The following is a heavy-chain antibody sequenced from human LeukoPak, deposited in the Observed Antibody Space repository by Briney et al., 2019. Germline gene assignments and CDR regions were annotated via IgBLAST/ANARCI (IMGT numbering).Heavy chain of an antibody. CDR3: ARDLDY. Sequence: PGGSLRLSCAASGFTFSSYAMHWVRQAPGKGLEWGAVISYDGSNKYYADSVKGRFTISRDNSKNTLYLQMNSLRAEDTAVYYCARDLDYWGQGTLVTVSS. CDR1: GFTFSSYA. CDR2: ISYDGSNK. V-gene: IGHV3-30-3*01. J-gene: IGHJ4*02.